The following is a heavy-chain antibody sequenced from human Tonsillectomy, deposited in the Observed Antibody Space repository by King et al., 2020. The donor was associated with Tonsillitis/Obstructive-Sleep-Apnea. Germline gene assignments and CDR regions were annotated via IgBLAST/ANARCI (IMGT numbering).Heavy chain of an antibody. V-gene: IGHV3-23*04. CDR1: GFTCSSYA. J-gene: IGHJ4*02. D-gene: IGHD1-26*01. CDR3: AKHIAGGSYFDY. CDR2: ISASGCTT. Sequence: VQLVESGGGLVQPGGSLRLSCAGSGFTCSSYARTWVLQAPGRGLEWVSLISASGCTTYYADAVKGRLTISRDNSKNTLYLQMNSLRAEDTAIYYCAKHIAGGSYFDYWGQGTLVTVSS.